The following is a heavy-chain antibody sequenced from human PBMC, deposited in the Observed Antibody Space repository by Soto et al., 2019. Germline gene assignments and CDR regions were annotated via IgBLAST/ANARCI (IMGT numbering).Heavy chain of an antibody. D-gene: IGHD6-13*01. CDR1: GFSLSTSGVG. Sequence: QITLKESGPTLVKPTQTLTLTCTFSGFSLSTSGVGVGWIRQPPGKALEWLALIYWDDDKRYSPSLKSRLTIPKDTSKNQVVLSMTNMDHVDTATFYCAHTLDYSSYFDYWGQGTLVTVSS. CDR3: AHTLDYSSYFDY. CDR2: IYWDDDK. V-gene: IGHV2-5*02. J-gene: IGHJ4*02.